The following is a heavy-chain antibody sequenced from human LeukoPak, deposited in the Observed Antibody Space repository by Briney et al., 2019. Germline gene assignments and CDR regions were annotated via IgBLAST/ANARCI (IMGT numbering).Heavy chain of an antibody. CDR3: ARLRDYVWGSYRPKPYFDS. D-gene: IGHD3-16*02. J-gene: IGHJ4*02. CDR1: GGSFGGYY. CDR2: INHSGST. Sequence: SETLSLTCAVYGGSFGGYYWSWIRQPPGKGLEWIGEINHSGSTNYNPSLKSRVTISVDTSKNQFSLKLSSVTAADTAVYYCARLRDYVWGSYRPKPYFDSWGQGTLVTVSS. V-gene: IGHV4-34*01.